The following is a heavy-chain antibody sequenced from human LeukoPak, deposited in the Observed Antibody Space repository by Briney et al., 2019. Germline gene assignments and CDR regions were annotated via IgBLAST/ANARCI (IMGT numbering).Heavy chain of an antibody. CDR2: INERGSST. CDR3: AGGRLVATSKAVAIDY. J-gene: IGHJ4*02. V-gene: IGHV3-74*01. CDR1: GFTFSNSW. Sequence: GGSLRLSCAASGFTFSNSWLHWVRQAPGKGLVWVSRINERGSSTSYADSVKGRFTISRDNAKNTLYLQMNNLRANDTAVYYCAGGRLVATSKAVAIDYWGQGTLVTVSS. D-gene: IGHD5-12*01.